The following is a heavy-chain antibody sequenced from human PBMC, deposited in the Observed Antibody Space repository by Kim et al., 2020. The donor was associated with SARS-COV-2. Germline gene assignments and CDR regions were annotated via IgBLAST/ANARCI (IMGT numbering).Heavy chain of an antibody. D-gene: IGHD3-3*01. CDR1: GGTFSSYA. Sequence: SVKVSCKASGGTFSSYAISWVRQAPGQGLEWMGRIIPILGIANYAQKFQGRVTITADKSTSTAYMELSSLRSEDTAVYYCARESGRKTYYDFWSGSGFPRTYNWFDPWGQGTLVTVSS. V-gene: IGHV1-69*04. CDR3: ARESGRKTYYDFWSGSGFPRTYNWFDP. CDR2: IIPILGIA. J-gene: IGHJ5*02.